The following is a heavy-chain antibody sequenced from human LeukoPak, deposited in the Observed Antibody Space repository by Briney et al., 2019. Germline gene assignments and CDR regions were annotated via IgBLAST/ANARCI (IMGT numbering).Heavy chain of an antibody. V-gene: IGHV3-7*03. CDR2: VKQDGSEQ. D-gene: IGHD6-19*01. Sequence: GGSLRLSCAASGFTISNYWMTWVRQAPGKGLEWVANVKQDGSEQYYVDSVKGRFTISRDNAKNSLYLQMNSLRAEDTAVYYCARWTVAGRFFDYWGQGTLVTVSS. J-gene: IGHJ4*02. CDR3: ARWTVAGRFFDY. CDR1: GFTISNYW.